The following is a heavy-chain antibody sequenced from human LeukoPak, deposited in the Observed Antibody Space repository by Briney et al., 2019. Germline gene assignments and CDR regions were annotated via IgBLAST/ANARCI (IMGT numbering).Heavy chain of an antibody. Sequence: GGSLRLSCAASGFTFSSYEMNWVRQAPGKGLEWVSYISSSGSTIYYADSVKGRFTISRDNAKNSLYLQMNSLRAEDTAVYYCARVPTAGYYYYYGMDVWGQGTTVTVSS. CDR1: GFTFSSYE. J-gene: IGHJ6*02. V-gene: IGHV3-48*03. D-gene: IGHD5-18*01. CDR3: ARVPTAGYYYYYGMDV. CDR2: ISSSGSTI.